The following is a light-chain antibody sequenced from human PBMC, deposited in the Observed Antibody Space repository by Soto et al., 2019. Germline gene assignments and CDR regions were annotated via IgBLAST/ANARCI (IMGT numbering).Light chain of an antibody. CDR1: SGDVGSYNL. CDR3: CSYAGSSTFYV. V-gene: IGLV2-23*02. J-gene: IGLJ1*01. Sequence: SALNQPASVSGFPRQSITISCTETSGDVGSYNLVSWYQQHPGKAPKLMIYEVSKRPSGVSNRFSGSKSGNTASLTISGLQAEDEADYYCCSYAGSSTFYVFGTGTKVTVL. CDR2: EVS.